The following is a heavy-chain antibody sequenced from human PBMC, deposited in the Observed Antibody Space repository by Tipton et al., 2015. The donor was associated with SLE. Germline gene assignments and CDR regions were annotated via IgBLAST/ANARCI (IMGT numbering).Heavy chain of an antibody. Sequence: TLSLTCAVSGASITSSDWWSWVRQPPGKGLEYIGEIHHRGSTNYKSSLRGRVTISVDKSKNQFSLKLTYVTAADTAVYYCARWIPLTGINVWGQGATVTVSS. CDR2: IHHRGST. CDR1: GASITSSDW. V-gene: IGHV4-4*02. CDR3: ARWIPLTGINV. D-gene: IGHD5-18*01. J-gene: IGHJ6*02.